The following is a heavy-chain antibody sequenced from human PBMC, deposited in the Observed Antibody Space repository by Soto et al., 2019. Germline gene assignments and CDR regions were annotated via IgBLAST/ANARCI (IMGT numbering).Heavy chain of an antibody. CDR3: VIDDILCSSIRCPLDAFDI. D-gene: IGHD2-2*01. V-gene: IGHV3-21*01. CDR2: ISSSSAYI. CDR1: GFSISSHS. J-gene: IGHJ3*02. Sequence: GGPLRLSCAASGFSISSHSMNWVRQAPGKGLQWVSSISSSSAYIYYADSVKGRFTISRDNAKNSLYLQMTSLRVEDTAVYYCVIDDILCSSIRCPLDAFDIWGQGTMVTVSS.